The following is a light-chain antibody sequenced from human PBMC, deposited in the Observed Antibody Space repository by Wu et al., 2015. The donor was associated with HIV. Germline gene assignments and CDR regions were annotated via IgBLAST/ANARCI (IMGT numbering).Light chain of an antibody. V-gene: IGKV3-11*01. CDR1: QSVSRF. J-gene: IGKJ1*01. Sequence: EIVLTQSPDTLSASPGERATLSCRASQSVSRFLAWYQHKPGQAPRVLIYDTSNRAAGIPTRFSGSGFGTDFTLTISSLEPEDFAVYYCHQRTTWPRTFGHGTKVEVK. CDR2: DTS. CDR3: HQRTTWPRT.